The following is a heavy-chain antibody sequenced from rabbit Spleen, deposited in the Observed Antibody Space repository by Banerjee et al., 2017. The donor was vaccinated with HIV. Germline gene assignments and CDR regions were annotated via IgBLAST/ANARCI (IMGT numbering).Heavy chain of an antibody. CDR3: ARDTGTSFSTYGMDL. J-gene: IGHJ6*01. CDR2: IYGGGSGST. CDR1: GFYFSRGYD. Sequence: QSLEESGGDLVQPGASLTLTCTASGFYFSRGYDMCWVRQAPGKGLEWIACIYGGGSGSTAYASWAKGRFIMSRTSSTKVTLQMTSLTAADTATYFCARDTGTSFSTYGMDLWGPGTLVTVS. D-gene: IGHD8-1*01. V-gene: IGHV1S40*01.